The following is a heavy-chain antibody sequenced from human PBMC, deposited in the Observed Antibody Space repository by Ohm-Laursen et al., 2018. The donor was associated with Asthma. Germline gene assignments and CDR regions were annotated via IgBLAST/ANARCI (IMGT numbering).Heavy chain of an antibody. CDR3: ARTTLNYYDSSGYYSPLDAFDI. CDR2: INPNSGGT. Sequence: EASVKVSCKASEYTFTGYYMHWVRQAPGQGLEWMGRINPNSGGTNYAQKFQGRVTMTRDTSISTAYMELSRLRSDDTAVYYCARTTLNYYDSSGYYSPLDAFDIWGQGTMVTVSS. V-gene: IGHV1-2*06. D-gene: IGHD3-22*01. J-gene: IGHJ3*02. CDR1: EYTFTGYY.